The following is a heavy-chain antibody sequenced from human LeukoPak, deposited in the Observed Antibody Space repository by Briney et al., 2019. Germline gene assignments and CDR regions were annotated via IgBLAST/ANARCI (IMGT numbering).Heavy chain of an antibody. Sequence: GGSLRLSCAASGFTFSNYNMNWVRQAPGKGLEWVSSISDSSSYIHYGDSVKGRFTISRDNAKNSLYLQMNSLRAEDTAVYYCAELGITMIGGVWGKGTTVTISS. CDR3: AELGITMIGGV. V-gene: IGHV3-21*01. D-gene: IGHD3-10*02. CDR2: ISDSSSYI. J-gene: IGHJ6*04. CDR1: GFTFSNYN.